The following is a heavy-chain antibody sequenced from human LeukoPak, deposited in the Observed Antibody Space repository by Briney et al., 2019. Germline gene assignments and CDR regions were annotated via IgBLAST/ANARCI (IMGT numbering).Heavy chain of an antibody. V-gene: IGHV3-21*01. CDR2: ISSSSSYI. Sequence: GGSLRLSCAASGFTFSSYSMNWVRQAPGKGLEWVSSISSSSSYIYYADSVKGRFTISRDNAKNSLYLQMNSLRAEDTAVYYCARAMIVVPDDYGTDVWGQGTTVTVSS. CDR3: ARAMIVVPDDYGTDV. J-gene: IGHJ6*02. D-gene: IGHD3-22*01. CDR1: GFTFSSYS.